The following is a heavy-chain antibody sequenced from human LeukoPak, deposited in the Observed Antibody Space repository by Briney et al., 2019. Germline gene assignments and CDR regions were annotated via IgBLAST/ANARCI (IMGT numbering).Heavy chain of an antibody. CDR2: IGGSGGST. CDR1: GFTFSSYA. Sequence: PGGSLRLSCAASGFTFSSYAMSWVRQAPGKGLEWGSAIGGSGGSTYYADSVKGRFTISRDNSKNTLYLQMNSLRAEDTAVYYCAKVVYYDSSGWRPAFDIWGQGTMVTVSS. D-gene: IGHD3-22*01. J-gene: IGHJ3*02. V-gene: IGHV3-23*01. CDR3: AKVVYYDSSGWRPAFDI.